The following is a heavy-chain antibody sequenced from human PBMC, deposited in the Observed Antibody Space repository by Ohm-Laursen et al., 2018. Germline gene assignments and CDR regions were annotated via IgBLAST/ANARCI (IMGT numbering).Heavy chain of an antibody. D-gene: IGHD6-13*01. J-gene: IGHJ4*02. Sequence: SLRLSCSASGFTFSNYAMTWVRQAPGRGLEWVSAISTSGTDTYYADSVKGRFTVSRDNSKNTVYLQMNSLRAEDTAVYYCARDLAAAGTVWGQGTLVTVSS. CDR2: ISTSGTDT. V-gene: IGHV3-23*01. CDR1: GFTFSNYA. CDR3: ARDLAAAGTV.